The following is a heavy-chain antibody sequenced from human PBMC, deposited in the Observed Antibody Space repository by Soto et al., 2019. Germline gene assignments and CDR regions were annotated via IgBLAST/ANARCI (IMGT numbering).Heavy chain of an antibody. CDR2: SSYDGRET. Sequence: PGGSLRLSCAASDFDFSSYGIHWVRQAPGKGLEWVAASSYDGRETFYADSAKGRFTASKEMSKNTLYLQMNILRAEDTALYYCAKDRVSRYGAYGLGDSWGQGTLVTVSS. D-gene: IGHD3-16*01. J-gene: IGHJ5*01. V-gene: IGHV3-30*18. CDR1: DFDFSSYG. CDR3: AKDRVSRYGAYGLGDS.